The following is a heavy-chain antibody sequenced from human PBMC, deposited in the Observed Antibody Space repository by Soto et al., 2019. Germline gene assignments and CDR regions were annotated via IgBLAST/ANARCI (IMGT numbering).Heavy chain of an antibody. Sequence: QVQLVQSGAEVKKPGSSVKVSCKASGGTFSSHVFNWVRQAPGHGLEWMGGIMPIIGTANYAQKFQGRVTITVDDSTSTAYMELSSLRSEDTAVYYCARDLEFRDGNISNRDYWGQGTLVTVSS. CDR3: ARDLEFRDGNISNRDY. V-gene: IGHV1-69*01. D-gene: IGHD3-10*01. CDR1: GGTFSSHV. CDR2: IMPIIGTA. J-gene: IGHJ4*02.